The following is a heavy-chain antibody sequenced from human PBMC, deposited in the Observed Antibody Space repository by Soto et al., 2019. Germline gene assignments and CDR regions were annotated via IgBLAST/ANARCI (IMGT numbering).Heavy chain of an antibody. CDR2: IYSGGST. CDR3: ARGATYGRYYYDSSGYSIGAFDI. J-gene: IGHJ3*02. V-gene: IGHV3-53*01. Sequence: GGSLRLSCAASGFTVSSNYMSWVRQAPGKGLEWVSVIYSGGSTYYADSVKGRFTISRGNSKNTLYLQMNSLRAEDTAVYYCARGATYGRYYYDSSGYSIGAFDIWGQGTMVTVSS. D-gene: IGHD3-22*01. CDR1: GFTVSSNY.